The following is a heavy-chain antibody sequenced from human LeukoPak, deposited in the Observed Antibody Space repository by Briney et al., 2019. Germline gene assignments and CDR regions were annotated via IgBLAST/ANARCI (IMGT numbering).Heavy chain of an antibody. D-gene: IGHD1-26*01. J-gene: IGHJ4*02. V-gene: IGHV1-18*01. CDR1: GYTFPSFG. CDR3: ARDQVVGATAGTFDY. Sequence: ASVKVSCKASGYTFPSFGISWVRQAPGQGLEWMGWISAYNGHTNYAQNLQGRVTMTTDTSTSTAYMELSSLRSDDTAVYFCARDQVVGATAGTFDYWGQGTLVTVSS. CDR2: ISAYNGHT.